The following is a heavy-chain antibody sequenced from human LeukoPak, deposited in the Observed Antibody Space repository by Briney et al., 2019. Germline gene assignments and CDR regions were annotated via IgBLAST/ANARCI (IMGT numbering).Heavy chain of an antibody. CDR2: IYSSNNT. J-gene: IGHJ4*02. V-gene: IGHV3-66*01. Sequence: GGSLRLSCTASGFSVSITYMSWIRQAPGKGLEWVSVIYSSNNTYYADSVKDRFIISRDNSKSTLYLQMNSLRAEDTAVYYCARAQDVYSSSWYSFDYWGQGTLVTVSS. CDR1: GFSVSITY. CDR3: ARAQDVYSSSWYSFDY. D-gene: IGHD6-13*01.